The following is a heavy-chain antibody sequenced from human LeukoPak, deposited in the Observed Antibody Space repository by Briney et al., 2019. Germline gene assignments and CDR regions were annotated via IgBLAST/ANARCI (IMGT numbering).Heavy chain of an antibody. V-gene: IGHV3-23*01. CDR1: GFTFSSYG. Sequence: GGSLRLSCAASGFTFSSYGMSWVRQAPGKGLEWVSTISGSGGSTYYADSVKGRFTISRDNSKNTLYLQMNSLRAEDTAVYYCAKENYYGSGSYVPDYWGQGTLVTVSS. CDR2: ISGSGGST. D-gene: IGHD3-10*01. CDR3: AKENYYGSGSYVPDY. J-gene: IGHJ4*02.